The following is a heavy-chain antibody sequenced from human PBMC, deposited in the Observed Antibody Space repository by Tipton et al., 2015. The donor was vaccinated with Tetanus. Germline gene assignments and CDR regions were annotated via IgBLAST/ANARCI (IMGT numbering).Heavy chain of an antibody. Sequence: TLSLTCTVSGGSISSDGAYWSWILQHPGKGLDWIGYISYTGTTHYNPSLNSRVTISLDRSKNQSSLKLTSVTAADTAVYYCAAVGLVTASVKYCGQGTLDTVSS. V-gene: IGHV4-31*03. D-gene: IGHD2-21*02. CDR1: GGSISSDGAY. J-gene: IGHJ4*01. CDR2: ISYTGTT. CDR3: AAVGLVTASVKY.